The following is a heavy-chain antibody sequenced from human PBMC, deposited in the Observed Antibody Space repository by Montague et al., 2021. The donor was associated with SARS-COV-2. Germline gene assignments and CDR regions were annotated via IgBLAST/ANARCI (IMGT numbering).Heavy chain of an antibody. CDR3: AGHTFERITMVQAFDV. CDR1: GGSISSSNW. Sequence: SETLSLTSAVSGGSISSSNWWSWVRQPPGKGLEWIGEVYHSGSTNYNPSFKSRVIISADKSTNQFSLRLTSVTAADTAVYYCAGHTFERITMVQAFDVWGQGTMVTVSS. V-gene: IGHV4-4*02. D-gene: IGHD3-10*01. J-gene: IGHJ3*01. CDR2: VYHSGST.